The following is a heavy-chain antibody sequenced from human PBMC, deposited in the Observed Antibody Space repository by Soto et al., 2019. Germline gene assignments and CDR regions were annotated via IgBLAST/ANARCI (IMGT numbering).Heavy chain of an antibody. CDR3: ARDPGQQLAGRYYYYGMDV. D-gene: IGHD6-13*01. V-gene: IGHV1-18*01. CDR1: GYTFTSYG. CDR2: ISAYNGNT. J-gene: IGHJ6*02. Sequence: QVQLVQSGAEVKKPGASVKVSCKASGYTFTSYGISWVRQAPGQGLEWMGWISAYNGNTNYAQKLQGRVNMTTDTTTSTAYMELRSLRSDDTAVYYCARDPGQQLAGRYYYYGMDVWGQGTTVTVSS.